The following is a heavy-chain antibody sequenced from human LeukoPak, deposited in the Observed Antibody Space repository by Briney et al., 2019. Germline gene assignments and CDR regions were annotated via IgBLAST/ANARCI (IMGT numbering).Heavy chain of an antibody. D-gene: IGHD3-10*02. CDR1: GFIFSNYA. Sequence: GGSLRLSCAASGFIFSNYAMSWVRQAPGKGLQWVSAFSGSGGSTYYADSVKGRFTISRDNSKNTLFLQMNSLRAEDTALYYCARDYVRRPTGLFDSWGQGDLVTVSS. CDR3: ARDYVRRPTGLFDS. CDR2: FSGSGGST. J-gene: IGHJ4*02. V-gene: IGHV3-23*01.